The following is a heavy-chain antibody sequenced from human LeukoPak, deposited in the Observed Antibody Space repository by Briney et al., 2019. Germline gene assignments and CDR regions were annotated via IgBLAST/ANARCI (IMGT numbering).Heavy chain of an antibody. CDR1: GFTFDDYA. CDR2: ISWNSGSI. J-gene: IGHJ4*02. D-gene: IGHD5-18*01. CDR3: AKEDRPGYSYGFGY. V-gene: IGHV3-9*01. Sequence: GGSLRLSCAASGFTFDDYAMHWVRQAPGKGLEWVSGISWNSGSIGYADSVKGRFTISRDNAKNSLYLQMNSLRAEDTALYYCAKEDRPGYSYGFGYWGQGTLVTVSS.